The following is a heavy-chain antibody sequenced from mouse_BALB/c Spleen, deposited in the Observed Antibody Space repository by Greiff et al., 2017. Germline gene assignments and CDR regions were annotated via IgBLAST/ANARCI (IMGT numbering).Heavy chain of an antibody. CDR2: ISSGGSYT. CDR3: ARHGYYGSSPWYFDV. CDR1: GFTFSSYG. V-gene: IGHV5-6*01. D-gene: IGHD1-1*01. Sequence: EVQGVESGGDLVKPGGSLKLSCAASGFTFSSYGMSWVRQTPDKRLEWVATISSGGSYTYYPDSVKGRFTISRDNAKNTLYLQMSSLKSEDTAMYYCARHGYYGSSPWYFDVWGAGTTVTVSS. J-gene: IGHJ1*01.